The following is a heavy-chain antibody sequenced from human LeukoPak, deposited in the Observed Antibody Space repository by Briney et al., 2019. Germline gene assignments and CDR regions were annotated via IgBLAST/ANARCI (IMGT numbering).Heavy chain of an antibody. D-gene: IGHD3-3*01. V-gene: IGHV3-74*01. CDR1: GFTFSSYW. Sequence: GGSLRPSCAASGFTFSSYWMHWVRQAPGKGLVWVSRINSDGSSTSYADSVKGRFTISRDNAKNTLYLQMNSLRAEDTAVYYCARDLDPYDFLNPNWFDPWGQGTLVTVSS. J-gene: IGHJ5*02. CDR2: INSDGSST. CDR3: ARDLDPYDFLNPNWFDP.